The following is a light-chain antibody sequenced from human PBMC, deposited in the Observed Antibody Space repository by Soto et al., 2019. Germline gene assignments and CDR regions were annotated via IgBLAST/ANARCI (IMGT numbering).Light chain of an antibody. CDR3: GTWDNSLSAVI. V-gene: IGLV1-51*01. CDR1: SSNIGSNS. J-gene: IGLJ2*01. Sequence: QSVLTQPPSVSAAPGQKVTISCSGSSSNIGSNSVSWYQQLPGAAPKPLIYDNDKRPSGIPDRFSGSKSGTSATLGITGLQTGDEADYFCGTWDNSLSAVIFGGGTQLTVL. CDR2: DND.